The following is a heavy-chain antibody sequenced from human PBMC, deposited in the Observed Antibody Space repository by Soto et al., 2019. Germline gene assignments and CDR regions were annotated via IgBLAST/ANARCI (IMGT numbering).Heavy chain of an antibody. CDR1: GYTFTSYY. D-gene: IGHD6-6*01. CDR3: ARDRGSSSDY. Sequence: QVQLVQSGAEVKKPGASVKVSCKASGYTFTSYYMHWVRQAPGQGLEWMGIINPSGGSTRYAQKFHGRVTMTRDTSTSTAYMELSSLRSDDTAVYYCARDRGSSSDYWGQGTLVTVSA. CDR2: INPSGGST. V-gene: IGHV1-46*01. J-gene: IGHJ4*02.